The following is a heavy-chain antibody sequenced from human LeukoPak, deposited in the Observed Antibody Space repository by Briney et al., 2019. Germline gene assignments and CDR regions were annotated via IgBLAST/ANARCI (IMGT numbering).Heavy chain of an antibody. CDR2: IYYSGST. CDR3: ARNLGGFDP. J-gene: IGHJ5*02. V-gene: IGHV4-59*01. CDR1: GGSFRGYY. Sequence: SETLSLTCAVYGGSFRGYYWSWIRQPPGKGLEGIGYIYYSGSTNYNPSRKSRVTISVDTSKNQFSLKLSSVTAADTAVSYCARNLGGFDPWGQGTLVTVSS. D-gene: IGHD3-16*01.